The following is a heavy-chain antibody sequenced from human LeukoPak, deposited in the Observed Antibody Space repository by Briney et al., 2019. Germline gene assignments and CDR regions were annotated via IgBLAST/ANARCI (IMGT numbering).Heavy chain of an antibody. J-gene: IGHJ5*02. CDR1: GGSISSYY. Sequence: PSETLSPTCTVPGGSISSYYWSWIRQPAGKGLEWIGRIYTSGSTNYNPSLKSRVTMSVDTSKNQFSLKLSSVTAADTAVYYCARERVVAAAGYNWFDPWGQGTLVTVSS. CDR2: IYTSGST. CDR3: ARERVVAAAGYNWFDP. D-gene: IGHD6-13*01. V-gene: IGHV4-4*07.